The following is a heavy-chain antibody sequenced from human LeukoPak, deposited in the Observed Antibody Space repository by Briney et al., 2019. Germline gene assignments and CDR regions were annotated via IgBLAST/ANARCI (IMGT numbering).Heavy chain of an antibody. V-gene: IGHV3-48*04. CDR2: ISSSSGTI. CDR1: GFTFSSYS. Sequence: GGSLRLSCAASGFTFSSYSMNWVRQAPGKGLEWVSYISSSSGTIYYADSVKGRFTISRDNAKNSLYLQMNSLRVEDTAVYYCARGHYYYYMYVWGKGTTVTVSS. J-gene: IGHJ6*03. CDR3: ARGHYYYYMYV.